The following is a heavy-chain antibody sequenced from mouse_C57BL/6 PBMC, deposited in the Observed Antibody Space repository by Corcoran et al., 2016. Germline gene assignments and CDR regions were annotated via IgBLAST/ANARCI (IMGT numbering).Heavy chain of an antibody. Sequence: EVQLQQSGAELVKPGASVKLSCTASGFNIKDYYMHWVKQRTEQGLEWIGRIDPEDGETKYAPKFQGKATITADTSSNTAYLQLSSLTSEDTAVYYCARLGKWGYDYENFGYYAMDYWGQGTSVTVSS. CDR3: ARLGKWGYDYENFGYYAMDY. J-gene: IGHJ4*01. V-gene: IGHV14-2*01. CDR1: GFNIKDYY. D-gene: IGHD2-4*01. CDR2: IDPEDGET.